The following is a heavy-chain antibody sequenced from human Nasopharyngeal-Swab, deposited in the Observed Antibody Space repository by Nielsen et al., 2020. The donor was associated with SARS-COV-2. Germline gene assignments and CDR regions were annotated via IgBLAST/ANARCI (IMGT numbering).Heavy chain of an antibody. J-gene: IGHJ6*02. CDR3: AREDIVVREPGMDV. D-gene: IGHD2-15*01. V-gene: IGHV4-59*12. CDR2: IYYSGST. Sequence: SETLSLTCTVSGGSISSYYWSWIRQPPGKGLEWIGYIYYSGSTNYNPSLKSRVTISVDTSKNQFSLKLSSVTAADTAVYYSAREDIVVREPGMDVWGQGTTVTVSS. CDR1: GGSISSYY.